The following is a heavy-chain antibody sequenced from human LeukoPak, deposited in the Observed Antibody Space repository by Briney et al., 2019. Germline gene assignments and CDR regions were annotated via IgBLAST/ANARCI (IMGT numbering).Heavy chain of an antibody. V-gene: IGHV3-30*02. CDR3: AEGPYYDFWSGYYSPYMDV. J-gene: IGHJ6*03. CDR2: IRYDGSNK. Sequence: GGALRLSCAASGFTFSSYGMHWVRQARGKGLEGVAFIRYDGSNKYYADSVKGRFTISRDNYKNTLYMQMNSLRAEDTAVYYCAEGPYYDFWSGYYSPYMDVWGKGTTVTVSS. CDR1: GFTFSSYG. D-gene: IGHD3-3*01.